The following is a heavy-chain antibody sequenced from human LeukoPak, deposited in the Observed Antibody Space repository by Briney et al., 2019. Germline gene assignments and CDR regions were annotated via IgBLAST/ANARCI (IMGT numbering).Heavy chain of an antibody. V-gene: IGHV1-18*01. Sequence: ASVKVSCKASGYTFTTYGISWVRQAPGQGLEWMGWISAYNGNTNYAQKLQGRVTMTTDTSTSTVYMELRSLRSDDTAVYYCASRSGTYPYYFDYWGQGTQVTVSS. J-gene: IGHJ4*02. D-gene: IGHD1-26*01. CDR2: ISAYNGNT. CDR3: ASRSGTYPYYFDY. CDR1: GYTFTTYG.